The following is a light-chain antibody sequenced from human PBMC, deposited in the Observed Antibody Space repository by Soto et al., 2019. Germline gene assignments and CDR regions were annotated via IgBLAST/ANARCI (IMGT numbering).Light chain of an antibody. J-gene: IGKJ5*01. CDR2: GIS. CDR3: HQYDGSPIT. V-gene: IGKV3D-15*01. CDR1: QSVSSN. Sequence: EIVMTQSPATLSVSPGERATLSCRASQSVSSNLAWYQHKPGQAPRLLISGISRRAPGIPDRFSGDGSGTDFTLTISRQEPEDYAVYYCHQYDGSPITFGQGTRLEIK.